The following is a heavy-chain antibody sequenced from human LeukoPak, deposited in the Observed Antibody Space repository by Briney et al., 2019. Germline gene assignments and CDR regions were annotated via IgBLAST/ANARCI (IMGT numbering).Heavy chain of an antibody. Sequence: SETLSLTCTVSGGSISSYHWSWIRQPPGKGLEWIGYIYYTGNTNYNPSLKSRVTISVDTSKNQFSLKLSSVTAADTAVYYCARQRASGWYNDFDYWGQGTLVTVSS. D-gene: IGHD6-19*01. V-gene: IGHV4-59*08. CDR3: ARQRASGWYNDFDY. CDR1: GGSISSYH. J-gene: IGHJ4*02. CDR2: IYYTGNT.